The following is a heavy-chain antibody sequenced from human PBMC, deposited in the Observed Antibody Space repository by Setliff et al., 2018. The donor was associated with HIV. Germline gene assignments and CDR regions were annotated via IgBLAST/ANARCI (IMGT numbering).Heavy chain of an antibody. V-gene: IGHV1-8*02. CDR1: GGTFSNYA. CDR2: MNPNSGNT. CDR3: ARGSMSMVMFILVSAFDI. J-gene: IGHJ3*02. D-gene: IGHD2-21*01. Sequence: ASVKVSCKASGGTFSNYAISWVRQAPGQGLEWMGGMNPNSGNTGYAQKFQGRVTLTRHTSTNTAYMELSSLTSDDTAVYFCARGSMSMVMFILVSAFDIWGQGTLVTVSS.